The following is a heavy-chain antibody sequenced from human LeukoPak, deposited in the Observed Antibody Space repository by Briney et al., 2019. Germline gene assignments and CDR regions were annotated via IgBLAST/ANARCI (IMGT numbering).Heavy chain of an antibody. D-gene: IGHD7-27*01. Sequence: KPSETLSLTCAVYSASFSSYYWSWIRQSPGKGLEWIGEINHSGSTNYNLSLKSRVTISADTSKNQFSLKLSSVTAADTAVYYCARVQAAGDGYYFDFWGQGTLVTVSS. CDR1: SASFSSYY. CDR3: ARVQAAGDGYYFDF. CDR2: INHSGST. J-gene: IGHJ4*02. V-gene: IGHV4-34*01.